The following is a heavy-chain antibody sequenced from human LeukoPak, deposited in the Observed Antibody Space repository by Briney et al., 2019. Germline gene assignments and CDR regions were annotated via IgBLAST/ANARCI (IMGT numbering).Heavy chain of an antibody. CDR2: ISAYNGNT. D-gene: IGHD6-13*01. CDR1: GYSFTSYG. Sequence: GESLKISCKGSGYSFTSYGISWVRQAPGQGLEWMGWISAYNGNTNYAQKLQGRVTMTTDTSTSTAYMELRSLRSDDTAVYYCARYLGSSSWYFGWFDPWGQGTLVTVSS. J-gene: IGHJ5*02. V-gene: IGHV1-18*01. CDR3: ARYLGSSSWYFGWFDP.